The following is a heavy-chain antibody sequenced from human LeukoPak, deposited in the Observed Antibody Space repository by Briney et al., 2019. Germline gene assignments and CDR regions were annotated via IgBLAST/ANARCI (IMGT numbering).Heavy chain of an antibody. CDR3: AKKWGGPNTHFDY. CDR1: GFTFSSYA. Sequence: GGSLRLSCAASGFTFSSYAMSWVRQAPGKGLEWVSGISGSGGSTYYADSVKGRFTMSRDNSKNTLYLQMNSLRAEDTAVYYCAKKWGGPNTHFDYWGQGTLVTVSS. J-gene: IGHJ4*02. D-gene: IGHD1-26*01. CDR2: ISGSGGST. V-gene: IGHV3-23*01.